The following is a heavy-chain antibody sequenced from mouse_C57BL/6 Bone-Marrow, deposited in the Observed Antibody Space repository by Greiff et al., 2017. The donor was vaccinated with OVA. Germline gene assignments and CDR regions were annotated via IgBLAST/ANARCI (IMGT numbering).Heavy chain of an antibody. CDR3: ARYGDLGRDWYFDV. CDR1: GYAFSSSW. Sequence: VHLVESGPELVKPGASVKISCKASGYAFSSSWMNWVKQRPGKGLEWIGRIYPGDGDTNYNGKFKGKATLTADKSSSTAYMQLSSLTSEDSAVYFCARYGDLGRDWYFDVWGTGTTVTVSS. CDR2: IYPGDGDT. J-gene: IGHJ1*03. D-gene: IGHD4-1*01. V-gene: IGHV1-82*01.